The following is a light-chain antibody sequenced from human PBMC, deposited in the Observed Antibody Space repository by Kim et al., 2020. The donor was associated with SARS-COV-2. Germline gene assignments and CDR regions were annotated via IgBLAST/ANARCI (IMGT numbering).Light chain of an antibody. J-gene: IGKJ2*01. CDR1: DSVSIY. CDR3: QQRSESYT. CDR2: DEA. Sequence: RSLSLGERATHACRSSDSVSIYCGWYQQQPGHGPSPLLLDEAKRASGTGTRSSVSGCGTELNLTISSREPEDVAVYFCQQRSESYTFGQGTKLEI. V-gene: IGKV3-11*01.